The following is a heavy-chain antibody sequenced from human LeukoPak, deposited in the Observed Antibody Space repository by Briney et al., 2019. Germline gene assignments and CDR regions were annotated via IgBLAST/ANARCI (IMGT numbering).Heavy chain of an antibody. V-gene: IGHV4-30-2*01. CDR3: DLMTTMTTRAFDI. CDR2: IYYSRST. CDR1: GGSISVGGYS. D-gene: IGHD4-17*01. Sequence: PSETLSLTCAVSGGSISVGGYSWRWIRQPPAKGLEWTGYIYYSRSTYYNPSLKSRVTMSIERSKNQFSLKLNSVTGADTAVYYCDLMTTMTTRAFDIWGQGTMVTVSS. J-gene: IGHJ3*02.